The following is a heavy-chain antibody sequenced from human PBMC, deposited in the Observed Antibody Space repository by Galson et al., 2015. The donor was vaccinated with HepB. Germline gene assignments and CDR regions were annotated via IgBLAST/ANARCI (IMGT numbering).Heavy chain of an antibody. Sequence: SLRLSCAASGFTFSSYGMHWVRQAPGKGLEWVAVIWYDGSNKYYADSVKGRFTISRDNSKNTLYLQMNSLRAEDTAVYYCARDNGIVVVPAAIKRGDYYGMDVWGQGTTVTVSS. CDR2: IWYDGSNK. V-gene: IGHV3-33*01. D-gene: IGHD2-2*01. CDR1: GFTFSSYG. CDR3: ARDNGIVVVPAAIKRGDYYGMDV. J-gene: IGHJ6*02.